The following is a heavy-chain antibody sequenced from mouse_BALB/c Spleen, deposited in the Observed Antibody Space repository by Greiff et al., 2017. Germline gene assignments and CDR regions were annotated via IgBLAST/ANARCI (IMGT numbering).Heavy chain of an antibody. CDR2: INPYNGAT. V-gene: IGHV1-31*01. CDR1: GYSFTGYY. Sequence: DVKLQESGPELVKPGASVKISCKASGYSFTGYYMHWVKQSHVKSLEWIGRINPYNGATSYNQNFKDKASLTVDKSSSTAYMELHSLTSEDSAVYYCARVYYGNSYYAMDYWGQGTSVTVSS. J-gene: IGHJ4*01. D-gene: IGHD2-1*01. CDR3: ARVYYGNSYYAMDY.